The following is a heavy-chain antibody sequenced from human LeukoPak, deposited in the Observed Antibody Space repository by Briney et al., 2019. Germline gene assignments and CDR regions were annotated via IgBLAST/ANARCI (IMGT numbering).Heavy chain of an antibody. CDR1: GGSISSGSYY. J-gene: IGHJ6*03. V-gene: IGHV4-61*02. D-gene: IGHD3-3*02. CDR3: ARSHFRPSGYYYMDV. Sequence: PSETLSLTCTVSGGSISSGSYYWRWIRQPAGKGLEWIGRIYTSGSTNYNPSLKSRVTISVDTSKNQFSLKLSSVTAADTAVYYCARSHFRPSGYYYMDVWGKGTTVTVSS. CDR2: IYTSGST.